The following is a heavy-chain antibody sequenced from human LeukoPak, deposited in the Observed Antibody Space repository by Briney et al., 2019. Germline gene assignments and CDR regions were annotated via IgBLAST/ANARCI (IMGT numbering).Heavy chain of an antibody. CDR2: ISGDGGST. D-gene: IGHD5-12*01. Sequence: GGSLRLSCAASGFTFDDYAMHWVRQAPGKGLEWVSLISGDGGSTYYADSVKGRFTISRDNSKNPLYLQMNSLRTEDTALYYCAKDGGYSGFFDYWGQGTLVTVSS. CDR1: GFTFDDYA. J-gene: IGHJ4*02. CDR3: AKDGGYSGFFDY. V-gene: IGHV3-43*02.